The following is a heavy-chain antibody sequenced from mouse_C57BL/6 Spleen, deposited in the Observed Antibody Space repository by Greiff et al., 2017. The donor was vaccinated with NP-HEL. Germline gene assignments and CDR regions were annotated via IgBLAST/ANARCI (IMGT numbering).Heavy chain of an antibody. J-gene: IGHJ4*01. D-gene: IGHD1-1*01. CDR2: ISNGGGST. V-gene: IGHV5-12*01. CDR1: GFTFSDYY. Sequence: EVMLVESGGGLVQPGGSLKLSCAASGFTFSDYYMYWVRQTPEKRLEWVAYISNGGGSTYYPDTVKGRFTISRDNATNTLYLQMSRLKSEDTAMYYCASSHYYGSRYYAMDYWGQGTSVTVSS. CDR3: ASSHYYGSRYYAMDY.